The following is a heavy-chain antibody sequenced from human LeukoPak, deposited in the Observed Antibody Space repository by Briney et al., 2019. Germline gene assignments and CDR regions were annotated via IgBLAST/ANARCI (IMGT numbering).Heavy chain of an antibody. CDR3: ARDSYCGGDCYSWYFDY. D-gene: IGHD2-21*02. V-gene: IGHV3-33*01. CDR1: GFTFSSYG. Sequence: GGSLRLSCAASGFTFSSYGMHWVRQAPGKGLEWVAVIWYDGSNKYYADSVKGRFTISRDNSKNTLYLQMNSLRAEDTAVYYCARDSYCGGDCYSWYFDYWGQGTLVTVSS. J-gene: IGHJ4*02. CDR2: IWYDGSNK.